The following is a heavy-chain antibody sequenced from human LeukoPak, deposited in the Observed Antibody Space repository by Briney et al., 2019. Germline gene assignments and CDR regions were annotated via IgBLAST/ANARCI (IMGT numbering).Heavy chain of an antibody. Sequence: KASETLSLTCTVSGGSISSYYWGWIRQPPGKGLEWIGSIYHSGSTYYNPFLKSRVTISVDTSKNQFSLKLSSVTAADTAVYYCARVGGGALRGFDYWGQGTLVTVSS. V-gene: IGHV4-38-2*02. J-gene: IGHJ4*02. CDR3: ARVGGGALRGFDY. D-gene: IGHD4-23*01. CDR1: GGSISSYY. CDR2: IYHSGST.